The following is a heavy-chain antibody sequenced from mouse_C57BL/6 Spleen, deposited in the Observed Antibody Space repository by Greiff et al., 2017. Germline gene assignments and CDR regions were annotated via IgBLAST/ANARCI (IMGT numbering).Heavy chain of an antibody. CDR2: ISSGGSYT. CDR1: GFTFSSYG. J-gene: IGHJ2*01. CDR3: SRRNWDDY. V-gene: IGHV5-6*02. Sequence: EVKLMESGGDLVKPGGSLKLSCAASGFTFSSYGMSWVRQTPDKRLEWVATISSGGSYTYYPDSVKGRFTISRDNAKNTLYLQMSSLKSEDTAMYYCSRRNWDDYWGQGTTLTVSS. D-gene: IGHD4-1*01.